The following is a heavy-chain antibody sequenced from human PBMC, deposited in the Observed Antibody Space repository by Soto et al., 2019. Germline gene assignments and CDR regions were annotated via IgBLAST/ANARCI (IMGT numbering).Heavy chain of an antibody. CDR3: AKGGFMFD. D-gene: IGHD3-10*02. CDR1: GFTFSNYA. V-gene: IGHV3-23*01. CDR2: ISGSGDST. J-gene: IGHJ4*02. Sequence: EVQLLESGGGLVQPGGSLRLSCAASGFTFSNYAMNWVRQAPGKGLEWVSAISGSGDSTYYADSVKGRFTISRDSSKNTLYLQMNSLRPEDMAVYYCAKGGFMFDWGQGTLVTVSS.